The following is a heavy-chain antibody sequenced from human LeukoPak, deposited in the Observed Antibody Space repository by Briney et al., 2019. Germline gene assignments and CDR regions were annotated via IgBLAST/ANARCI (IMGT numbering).Heavy chain of an antibody. D-gene: IGHD2-21*01. CDR2: IRYDGSNK. CDR3: AKDPIGGETHFDY. CDR1: GFTFSSYG. Sequence: PGGSLRLSCAASGFTFSSYGMHWVRQAPGKGLERVAFIRYDGSNKYYADSVKVRFTISRDNSKNTLYLQMNSLRAEDTAVYYCAKDPIGGETHFDYWGQGTLVTVSS. J-gene: IGHJ4*02. V-gene: IGHV3-30*02.